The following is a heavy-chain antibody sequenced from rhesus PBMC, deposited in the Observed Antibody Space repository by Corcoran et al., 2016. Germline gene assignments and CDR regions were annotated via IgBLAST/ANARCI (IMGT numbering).Heavy chain of an antibody. D-gene: IGHD5-42*01. J-gene: IGHJ2*01. CDR1: GYSISSGYY. V-gene: IGHV4S14*01. CDR3: ARVGSSWSEWDTVGTEWYFDL. CDR2: IYGSWGNN. Sequence: QVQLQESGPGLVKPSETLSLTCAVSGYSISSGYYWGWIRQPPGKGLEWIGSIYGSWGNNYLNPSLKSRVTLSVDTSKNRFSLKRSSVTDADTAVYYCARVGSSWSEWDTVGTEWYFDLWGPGTPITISS.